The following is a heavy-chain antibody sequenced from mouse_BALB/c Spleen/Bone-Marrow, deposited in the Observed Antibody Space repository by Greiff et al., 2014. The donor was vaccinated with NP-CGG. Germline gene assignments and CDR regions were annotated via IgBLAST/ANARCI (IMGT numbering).Heavy chain of an antibody. CDR3: AMASVVPYYFDF. Sequence: VQLQQSGAELMKPGASVKISCKATGYTFSNYWIHWVKQRPGHGLEWIGEILPGSGTANYNEKFKGKATFTADTSSNTAYMQLSSLTSEDSALYYCAMASVVPYYFDFWGQGTTLTVSS. CDR2: ILPGSGTA. CDR1: GYTFSNYW. V-gene: IGHV1-9*01. J-gene: IGHJ2*01. D-gene: IGHD1-1*01.